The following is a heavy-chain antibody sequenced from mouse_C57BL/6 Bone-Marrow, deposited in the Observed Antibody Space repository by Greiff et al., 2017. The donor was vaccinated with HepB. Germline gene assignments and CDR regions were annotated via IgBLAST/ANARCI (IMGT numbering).Heavy chain of an antibody. CDR2: FYPGSGSI. CDR3: ARHEDGYDGYLYYFDY. CDR1: GYTFTEYT. J-gene: IGHJ2*01. D-gene: IGHD2-3*01. Sequence: QVQLKESGAELVKPGASVKLSCKASGYTFTEYTIHWVKQRSGQGLEWIGWFYPGSGSIKYNEKFKDKATLTADKSSSTVYMELSRLTSEDSAVYFCARHEDGYDGYLYYFDYWGQGTTLTVSS. V-gene: IGHV1-62-2*01.